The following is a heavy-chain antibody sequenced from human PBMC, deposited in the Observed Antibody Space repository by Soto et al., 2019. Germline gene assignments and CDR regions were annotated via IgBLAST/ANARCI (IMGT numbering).Heavy chain of an antibody. V-gene: IGHV1-18*01. CDR2: ISAYNGNT. CDR1: GYTFTSYG. D-gene: IGHD3-22*01. CDR3: ARVYYDSLYYYYGMDV. Sequence: ASVKVSCKASGYTFTSYGISCVRQAPGQGLEWMGWISAYNGNTNYAQKLQGRVTMTTDTSTSTAYMELRSLRSDDTAVYYCARVYYDSLYYYYGMDVWGQGTTVTVSS. J-gene: IGHJ6*02.